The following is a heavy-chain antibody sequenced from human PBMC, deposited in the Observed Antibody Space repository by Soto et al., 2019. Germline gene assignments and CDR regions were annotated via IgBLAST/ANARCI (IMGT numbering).Heavy chain of an antibody. CDR2: IKQDGSEK. CDR3: ARGPHYCTNGVCPGPYYYYGMDV. V-gene: IGHV3-7*05. D-gene: IGHD2-8*01. J-gene: IGHJ6*02. Sequence: GGSLRLSCAASGFTFSSYWMSWVRQAPGKGLEWVANIKQDGSEKYYVDSVKGRFTISRDNAKNSLYLQMNSLRAEDTAVYYCARGPHYCTNGVCPGPYYYYGMDVWGQGTTVTVSS. CDR1: GFTFSSYW.